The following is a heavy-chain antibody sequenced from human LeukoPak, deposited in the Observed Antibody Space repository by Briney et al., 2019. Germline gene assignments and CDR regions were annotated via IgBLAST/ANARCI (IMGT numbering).Heavy chain of an antibody. J-gene: IGHJ6*02. V-gene: IGHV1-2*02. D-gene: IGHD5-12*01. Sequence: GASVKVSCKASGYTXTTFYLNWVRQAPGQGPEWIGWINPNTAGTNYAQKFQGRATLTRDTSLSTVYLELRRLRSDDTAIYFCARDLLSSYQSRNPLSADYGMDVWGQGTTVTVSS. CDR1: GYTXTTFY. CDR3: ARDLLSSYQSRNPLSADYGMDV. CDR2: INPNTAGT.